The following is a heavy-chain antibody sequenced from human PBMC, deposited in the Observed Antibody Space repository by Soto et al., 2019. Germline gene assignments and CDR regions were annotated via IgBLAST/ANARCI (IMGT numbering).Heavy chain of an antibody. CDR1: GGSISSSSYY. CDR2: IYYSGST. J-gene: IGHJ4*02. CDR3: ARHYGSGSTRRPFDY. Sequence: PSETLSLTCTVSGGSISSSSYYWGWIRQPPGKGLEWIGSIYYSGSTYYNPSLKSRVTISVDTSKNQFSLKLSSVTAADTAVYYCARHYGSGSTRRPFDYWGQGTLVTVSS. D-gene: IGHD3-10*01. V-gene: IGHV4-39*01.